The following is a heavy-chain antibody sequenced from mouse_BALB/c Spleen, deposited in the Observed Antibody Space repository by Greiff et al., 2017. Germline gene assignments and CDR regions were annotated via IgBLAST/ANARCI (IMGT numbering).Heavy chain of an antibody. V-gene: IGHV5-6-5*01. Sequence: EVKLVESGGGLVKPGGSLKLSCAASGFTFSSYAMSWVRQTPEKRLEWVASISSGGSTYYPDSVKGRFTISRDNARNILYLQMSSLRSEDTAMYYCARGEDGNYAAWFAYWGQGTLVTVSA. D-gene: IGHD2-1*01. CDR2: ISSGGST. J-gene: IGHJ3*01. CDR1: GFTFSSYA. CDR3: ARGEDGNYAAWFAY.